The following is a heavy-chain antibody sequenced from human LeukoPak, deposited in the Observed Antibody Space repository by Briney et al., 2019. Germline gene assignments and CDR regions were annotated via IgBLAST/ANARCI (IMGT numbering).Heavy chain of an antibody. D-gene: IGHD4-17*01. V-gene: IGHV4-39*01. J-gene: IGHJ2*01. CDR1: GGSISSSSYY. CDR2: IFYSGST. CDR3: ARHDYGPYWYFDL. Sequence: SETLSLTCTVSGGSISSSSYYWGWIRQPPGKGLEWMGSIFYSGSTYHNPSLKSRVTIPVDTSKNQFSLKLSSVTAADTAVYYCARHDYGPYWYFDLWGRGTLVTVSS.